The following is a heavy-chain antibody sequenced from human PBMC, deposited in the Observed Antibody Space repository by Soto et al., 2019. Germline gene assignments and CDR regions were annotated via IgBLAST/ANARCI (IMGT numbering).Heavy chain of an antibody. J-gene: IGHJ6*02. CDR3: AHSHGEPLRHYYYYYGMDV. CDR1: GFSLSTSGVG. D-gene: IGHD4-17*01. CDR2: IYWVDDK. V-gene: IGHV2-5*02. Sequence: QITLKESGPTLVKPTQTLTLTCTFSGFSLSTSGVGVGWIRQPPGKALEWLALIYWVDDKRYSPSLKSRLTITKDNPKNQVVLTMTNMDPVDTATYYCAHSHGEPLRHYYYYYGMDVWGQGTTVTVSS.